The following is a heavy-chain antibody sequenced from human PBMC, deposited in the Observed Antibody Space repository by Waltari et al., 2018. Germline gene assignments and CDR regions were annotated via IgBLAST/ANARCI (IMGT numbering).Heavy chain of an antibody. D-gene: IGHD6-13*01. CDR3: ARGRVLAWYSSSWYKGYYFDY. J-gene: IGHJ4*02. CDR1: GGSFSGYY. V-gene: IGHV4-34*01. CDR2: INHSGST. Sequence: QVQLQQWGAGLLKPSETLSLTCAVYGGSFSGYYWSWIRQPPGKGLEWIGEINHSGSTNHTPSLKSRVTISVDTSKNQFSRKLSSVTAADTAVYYCARGRVLAWYSSSWYKGYYFDYWGQGTLVTVSS.